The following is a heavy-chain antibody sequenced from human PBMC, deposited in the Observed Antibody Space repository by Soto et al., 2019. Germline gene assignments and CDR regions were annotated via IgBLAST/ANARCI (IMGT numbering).Heavy chain of an antibody. V-gene: IGHV1-18*04. CDR3: ARDWSRYFDSSGLMWFY. J-gene: IGHJ4*02. CDR2: ISAHNGDT. Sequence: SVKVSCKASGYTFNYYGISWVRQAPGQGLEWVGWISAHNGDTKYAQNLQGRLTLTTDTSTSTAYMELTSLTSDDTAVYYCARDWSRYFDSSGLMWFYWGQGTLVTVSS. D-gene: IGHD3-22*01. CDR1: GYTFNYYG.